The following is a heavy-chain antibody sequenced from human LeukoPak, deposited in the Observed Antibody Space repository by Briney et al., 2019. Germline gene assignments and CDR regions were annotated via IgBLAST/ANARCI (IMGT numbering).Heavy chain of an antibody. J-gene: IGHJ1*01. V-gene: IGHV4-39*01. CDR3: ARHDSSGYYPEYFQH. CDR2: IYYSGST. Sequence: SETLSLTCTVSGGSISSSSYYWGWIRQPPGKGLEWIGSIYYSGSTYYNPSLKSRVTISVDTSKNQFSLKLSSVTAADTAVYYCARHDSSGYYPEYFQHWGQGTLVTVSS. CDR1: GGSISSSSYY. D-gene: IGHD3-22*01.